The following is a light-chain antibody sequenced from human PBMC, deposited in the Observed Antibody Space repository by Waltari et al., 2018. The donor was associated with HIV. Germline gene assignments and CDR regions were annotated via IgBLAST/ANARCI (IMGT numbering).Light chain of an antibody. V-gene: IGLV1-44*01. CDR3: AAWDENLNGL. J-gene: IGLJ3*02. CDR2: SNN. CDR1: SSNIGTNT. Sequence: QSVLTQPPSASGTPGQRVTISCSGSSSNIGTNTVHWYQHLPGSAPKLLIYSNNQRPSGGPDRCSASKSGTSASLAISGLRSEDEAEYYCAAWDENLNGLFGGGTKLTVL.